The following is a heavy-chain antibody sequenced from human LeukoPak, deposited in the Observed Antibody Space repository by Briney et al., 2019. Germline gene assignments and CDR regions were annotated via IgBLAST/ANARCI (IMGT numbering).Heavy chain of an antibody. CDR1: GGTFSSYA. D-gene: IGHD5-18*01. V-gene: IGHV1-69*04. Sequence: SVKVSCKSSGGTFSSYAISWVRQAPGQGLEWMGRIIPILGIANYAQKFQGRVTITADKSTSTAYMELSSLRSEDTAVYYCARDTAMVGYYFDYWGQGTLVTVSS. CDR2: IIPILGIA. J-gene: IGHJ4*02. CDR3: ARDTAMVGYYFDY.